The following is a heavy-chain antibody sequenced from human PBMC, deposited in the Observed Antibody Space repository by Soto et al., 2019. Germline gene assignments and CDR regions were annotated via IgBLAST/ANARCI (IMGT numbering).Heavy chain of an antibody. V-gene: IGHV4-34*01. J-gene: IGHJ4*02. CDR3: ARGIRWLATGTLDY. Sequence: QVQLQQWGAGLLKPSETLSLTCAVYGGSFSGYYWSWIRQPPGKGLEWIGEINHSGSTNYNPSLKGRLTISVDTSKNQFSLKLSAVTAADTAVYYCARGIRWLATGTLDYWRQGSLVTVSS. CDR2: INHSGST. CDR1: GGSFSGYY. D-gene: IGHD6-19*01.